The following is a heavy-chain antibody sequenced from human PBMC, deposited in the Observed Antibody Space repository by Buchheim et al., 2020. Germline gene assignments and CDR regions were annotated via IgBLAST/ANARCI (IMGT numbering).Heavy chain of an antibody. D-gene: IGHD3-22*01. J-gene: IGHJ4*02. Sequence: QVQLQQWGAGLLKPSETLSLTCAVYGGSFSGYYWSWIRQPPGKGLEWIGEINHSGSTNYNPSIKSRVTISVDTSTNQFSLKLSSVTAADTAVYYCARVKGYYYDSSGYYYANWGQGTL. CDR3: ARVKGYYYDSSGYYYAN. V-gene: IGHV4-34*01. CDR2: INHSGST. CDR1: GGSFSGYY.